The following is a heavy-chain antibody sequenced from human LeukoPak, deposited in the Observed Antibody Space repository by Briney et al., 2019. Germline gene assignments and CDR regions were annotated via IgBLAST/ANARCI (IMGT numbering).Heavy chain of an antibody. CDR3: ARDDGGSLEH. J-gene: IGHJ4*02. Sequence: GGSLRLSCAASGFTFSNYSMAWVRQAQGKGLEWVANIKQDESTKHYVESVKGRFTISRDNTKNSLYLQMNSLRAEDSAVYYCARDDGGSLEHWSQGTLVTVSS. D-gene: IGHD1-26*01. CDR2: IKQDESTK. V-gene: IGHV3-7*01. CDR1: GFTFSNYS.